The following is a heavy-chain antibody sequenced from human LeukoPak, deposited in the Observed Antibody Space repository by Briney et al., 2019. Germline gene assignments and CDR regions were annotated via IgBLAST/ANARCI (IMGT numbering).Heavy chain of an antibody. D-gene: IGHD5-12*01. J-gene: IGHJ4*02. V-gene: IGHV1-24*01. CDR3: AAISTPTTRRAYHFDS. Sequence: ASVTVSCKVSEYALTELSIHWVRQTPGKGLECMGGFDPEAGETIYAQKFQGRVTMTEDTSTDTAYKELSSLTSDDTAVYYCAAISTPTTRRAYHFDSWGQGTLVTVSS. CDR1: EYALTELS. CDR2: FDPEAGET.